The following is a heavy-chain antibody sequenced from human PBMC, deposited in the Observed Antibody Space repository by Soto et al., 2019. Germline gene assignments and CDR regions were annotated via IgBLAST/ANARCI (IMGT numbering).Heavy chain of an antibody. V-gene: IGHV1-2*02. CDR1: GYTFTARY. J-gene: IGHJ5*02. D-gene: IGHD1-26*01. CDR3: PKGAISWVSWSDP. Sequence: QAQLVQSGAEVKKPGASVKVSCQASGYTFTARYLHWVRKAPGEGLEWMGWINPTTGATRYAQKFKGRVTRPRDTSMSTANLEVRSWRPDAPPVYYCPKGAISWVSWSDPWGQGTLVTVSS. CDR2: INPTTGAT.